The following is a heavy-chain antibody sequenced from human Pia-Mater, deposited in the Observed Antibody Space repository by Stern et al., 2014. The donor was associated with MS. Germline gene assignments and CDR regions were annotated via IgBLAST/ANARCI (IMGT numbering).Heavy chain of an antibody. V-gene: IGHV1-69*01. Sequence: VQLVESGAEVKKPRSSVKVSCKASGDTFSTSLITWVRQAPGQGPEWMGGCIPIFGPPNSARRFQGRVPITADESTNPAYMELSSLRSDDTAVYYCASGVGGSHYFDYWGQGTLVTVSS. D-gene: IGHD3-16*01. CDR3: ASGVGGSHYFDY. J-gene: IGHJ4*02. CDR2: CIPIFGPP. CDR1: GDTFSTSL.